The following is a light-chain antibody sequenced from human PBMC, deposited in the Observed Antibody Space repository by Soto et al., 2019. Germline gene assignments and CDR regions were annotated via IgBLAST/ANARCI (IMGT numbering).Light chain of an antibody. V-gene: IGLV2-8*01. CDR1: SSDVGGYNY. J-gene: IGLJ1*01. CDR2: EVT. Sequence: QSVLTQPPSASGSPGQSVTISFTGTSSDVGGYNYVYWYQQHPGKAPKLMIYEVTKRPSGVPDRFSGSKSGNTASLTVSGLQAEDEADYYCSSYADSNSYVFGTGTKLTVL. CDR3: SSYADSNSYV.